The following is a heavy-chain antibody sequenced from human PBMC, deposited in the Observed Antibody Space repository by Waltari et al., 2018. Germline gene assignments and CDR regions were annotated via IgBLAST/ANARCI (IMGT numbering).Heavy chain of an antibody. D-gene: IGHD2-21*02. CDR1: GGTFSSYA. CDR2: IIPIFGTA. V-gene: IGHV1-69*01. J-gene: IGHJ3*02. CDR3: ATWRATANGEAFDI. Sequence: QVQLVQSGAEVKKPGSSVKVSCKASGGTFSSYAISWVRQAPGQGLEWMGGIIPIFGTANYAQKFQGRVTITADESTSTAYMELRSLRSDDTAVYYCATWRATANGEAFDIWGQGTMVTVSS.